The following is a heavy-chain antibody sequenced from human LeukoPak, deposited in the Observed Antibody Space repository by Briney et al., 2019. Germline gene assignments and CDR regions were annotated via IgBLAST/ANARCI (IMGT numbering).Heavy chain of an antibody. CDR2: IYSGGST. V-gene: IGHV3-53*01. Sequence: PGGSLSLSCAASGFPVSSNYMNWVRQAPGEGLEWVSVIYSGGSTYYADSVKGRFTISRDNSKNTLYLQMNSLRAEDTAVYYCARATSYFDYWGQGTLVTVSS. CDR3: ARATSYFDY. CDR1: GFPVSSNY. J-gene: IGHJ4*02.